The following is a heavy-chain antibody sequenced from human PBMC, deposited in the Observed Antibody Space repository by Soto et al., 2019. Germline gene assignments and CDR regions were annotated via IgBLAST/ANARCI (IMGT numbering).Heavy chain of an antibody. V-gene: IGHV2-5*02. J-gene: IGHJ4*02. CDR3: ALLEASGDYGENYYFDY. CDR2: IYWDDDK. CDR1: GFSLSTSGVG. Sequence: QITLKESGPTLVKPTQTLTLTCTFSGFSLSTSGVGVGWIRQPPGKALVWLALIYWDDDKRYSPSLKSRLTITKDTSKNQVVLTMTNMDPVDTATYYCALLEASGDYGENYYFDYWGQGTLVTVSS. D-gene: IGHD4-17*01.